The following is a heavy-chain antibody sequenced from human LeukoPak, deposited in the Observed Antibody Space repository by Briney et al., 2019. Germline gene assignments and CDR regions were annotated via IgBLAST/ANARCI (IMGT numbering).Heavy chain of an antibody. CDR3: ARDSGLGYYNDASGYALAY. Sequence: GGSLRLSCEVSGFTFTSYGLHWVRQAPGKGLEWVAIISYDGNSKYYADAVQGRFTISRDNSKNTLYLQMDSLRVEDTGVYYCARDSGLGYYNDASGYALAYWGQGTLVTVSA. D-gene: IGHD3-22*01. CDR1: GFTFTSYG. V-gene: IGHV3-30*01. CDR2: ISYDGNSK. J-gene: IGHJ4*02.